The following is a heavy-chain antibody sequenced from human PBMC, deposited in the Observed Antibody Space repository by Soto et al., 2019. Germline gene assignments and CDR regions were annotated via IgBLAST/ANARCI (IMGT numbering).Heavy chain of an antibody. CDR2: IFSGGNT. V-gene: IGHV3-66*01. D-gene: IGHD3-16*01. CDR3: ARDVRGGYYDY. J-gene: IGHJ4*02. CDR1: GFTVSSNY. Sequence: GGSLRLSCAASGFTVSSNYMNWVRQAPGKGLEWVSVIFSGGNTYYADSVKARFSISRDNCKNMLYLQMNSLTADDTALYYCARDVRGGYYDYWGQGTLVTVSS.